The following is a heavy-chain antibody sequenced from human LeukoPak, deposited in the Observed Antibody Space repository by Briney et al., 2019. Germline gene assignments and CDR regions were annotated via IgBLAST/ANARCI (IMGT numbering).Heavy chain of an antibody. CDR3: LRDCNNIRCSGARMDV. V-gene: IGHV3-13*01. D-gene: IGHD2/OR15-2a*01. J-gene: IGHJ6*02. CDR1: GFTFSNYD. CDR2: IGTVGDT. Sequence: PGESLRLSCAASGFTFSNYDMHWVRQATGKGLEWVSSIGTVGDTYYSDSVKGRFTISRENAKNPWYLQMSSLRAGDTAVYYCLRDCNNIRCSGARMDVWGQGTTVIVSS.